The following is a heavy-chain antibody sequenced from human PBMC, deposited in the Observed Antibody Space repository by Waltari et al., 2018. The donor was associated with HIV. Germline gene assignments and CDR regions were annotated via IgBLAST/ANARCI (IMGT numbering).Heavy chain of an antibody. V-gene: IGHV3-23*01. CDR2: ISGSGGST. J-gene: IGHJ5*02. CDR3: AKERYYEPGANWVDP. CDR1: GFTFSSYA. D-gene: IGHD3-3*01. Sequence: EVQLLESGGGLVQPGGSLRLSCAASGFTFSSYAMTWVRQAPGKGLEWVSVISGSGGSTYYADSVKGRFTISRDNSKNTLYLQMNSLRAEDTAVYYCAKERYYEPGANWVDPWGQGTLVTVSS.